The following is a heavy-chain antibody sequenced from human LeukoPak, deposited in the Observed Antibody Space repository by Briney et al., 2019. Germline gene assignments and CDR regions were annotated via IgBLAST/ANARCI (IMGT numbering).Heavy chain of an antibody. Sequence: GGSLRLSCAASGFTFSSYWMSWVRQAPGKGLEWGANIKQDGSEKYYVDSVKGRFTISRDNAKISLYLQMNSLRAEDTAVYYCARGREMATIRVSDCFDYWGQGTLVTVSS. CDR2: IKQDGSEK. CDR3: ARGREMATIRVSDCFDY. J-gene: IGHJ4*02. D-gene: IGHD5-24*01. CDR1: GFTFSSYW. V-gene: IGHV3-7*01.